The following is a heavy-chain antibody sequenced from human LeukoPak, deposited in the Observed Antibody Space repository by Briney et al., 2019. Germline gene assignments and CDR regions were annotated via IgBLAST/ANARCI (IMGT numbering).Heavy chain of an antibody. CDR1: GFTFSSYW. CDR3: ARDRSDYDILTGYYTHDAFDI. CDR2: INSDGSST. D-gene: IGHD3-9*01. V-gene: IGHV3-74*01. J-gene: IGHJ3*02. Sequence: GGSLRLSCAASGFTFSSYWMHWVRQAPGKGLVWVSRINSDGSSTSYADSVKGRFTISRDNSKNTLYLQMNSLRAEDTAVYYCARDRSDYDILTGYYTHDAFDIWGQGTMVTVSS.